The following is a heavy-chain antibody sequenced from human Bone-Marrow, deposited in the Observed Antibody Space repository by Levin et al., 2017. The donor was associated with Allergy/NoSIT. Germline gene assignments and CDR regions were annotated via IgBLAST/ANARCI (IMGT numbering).Heavy chain of an antibody. CDR3: TITMVRGVIIGDFDY. Sequence: GGSLRLSCAASGFTFSGSAMHWVRQASGKGLEWVGRIRSKANSYATAYAASVKGRFTISRDDSKNTAYLQMNSLKTEDTAVYYCTITMVRGVIIGDFDYWGQGTLVTVSS. CDR2: IRSKANSYAT. V-gene: IGHV3-73*01. CDR1: GFTFSGSA. D-gene: IGHD3-10*01. J-gene: IGHJ4*02.